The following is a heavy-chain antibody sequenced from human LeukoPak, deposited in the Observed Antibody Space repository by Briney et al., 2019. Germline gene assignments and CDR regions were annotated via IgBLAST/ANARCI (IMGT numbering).Heavy chain of an antibody. CDR1: GGSFSGYY. J-gene: IGHJ4*02. Sequence: PSETLSLTCAVYGGSFSGYYWSWIRQPPGKGLEWIGEINHSGSTNYNPSLKGRVTISVDTSKNQFSLKLSSVTAADTAVYYCARGGRYYYDSSGYYYPYWGQGTLVTVSS. D-gene: IGHD3-22*01. CDR3: ARGGRYYYDSSGYYYPY. V-gene: IGHV4-34*01. CDR2: INHSGST.